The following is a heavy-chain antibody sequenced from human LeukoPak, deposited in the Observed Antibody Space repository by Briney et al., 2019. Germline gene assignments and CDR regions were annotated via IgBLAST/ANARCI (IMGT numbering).Heavy chain of an antibody. CDR3: ARGLIAVAGTYWSYYFDY. D-gene: IGHD6-19*01. CDR2: IYYSGST. V-gene: IGHV4-59*01. Sequence: PSQTLSLTCTVSGGSISSYYWSWIRQPPGKGLEGIGYIYYSGSTNYNPSLKSRVTISVDTSKNQFSLKLSSVTAADTAVYYCARGLIAVAGTYWSYYFDYWGQGTLVTVSS. J-gene: IGHJ4*02. CDR1: GGSISSYY.